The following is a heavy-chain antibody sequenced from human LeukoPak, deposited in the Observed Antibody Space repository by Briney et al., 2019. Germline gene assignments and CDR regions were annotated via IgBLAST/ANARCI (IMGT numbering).Heavy chain of an antibody. D-gene: IGHD3-22*01. J-gene: IGHJ6*02. V-gene: IGHV4-59*08. Sequence: SETLSLTCTVSGGSISSYYWSWIRQPPGKGLEWIGYIYYSGSTNYNPSLKSRVTISVDTSKNQFSLKLSSVTAADTAVYYCARLRDSSEGPYYYGMDVWGQGTTVTVSS. CDR1: GGSISSYY. CDR2: IYYSGST. CDR3: ARLRDSSEGPYYYGMDV.